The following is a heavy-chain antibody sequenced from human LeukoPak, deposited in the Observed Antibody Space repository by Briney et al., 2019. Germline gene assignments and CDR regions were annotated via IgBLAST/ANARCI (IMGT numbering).Heavy chain of an antibody. CDR3: SRERAGYYSDY. J-gene: IGHJ4*02. CDR1: GFAFSTYT. V-gene: IGHV3-64*02. CDR2: ITGTGTTT. Sequence: GGSLRLSYAASGFAFSTYTMQWVRQAPGKGLEFVSLITGTGTTTVYADSVKGRFTISRDNSKSTLYLQMGSLRAEDMAVYYCSRERAGYYSDYWGQGTLVTVSS. D-gene: IGHD2-15*01.